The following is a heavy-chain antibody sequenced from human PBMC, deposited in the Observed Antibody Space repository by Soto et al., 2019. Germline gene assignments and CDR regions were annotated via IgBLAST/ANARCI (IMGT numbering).Heavy chain of an antibody. CDR1: GFTFSGSA. Sequence: EVQLVESGGGLVQPGGSLKLSCAASGFTFSGSAMHWVRQASGKGLEWGGRIWTKANSYATAYAAWVKGRFTISRDDSKNTAYLQMNSLKTEDTAVYYCTIDPRPDYRADAFDIWGQGTMVTVSS. CDR2: IWTKANSYAT. J-gene: IGHJ3*02. V-gene: IGHV3-73*02. CDR3: TIDPRPDYRADAFDI. D-gene: IGHD4-17*01.